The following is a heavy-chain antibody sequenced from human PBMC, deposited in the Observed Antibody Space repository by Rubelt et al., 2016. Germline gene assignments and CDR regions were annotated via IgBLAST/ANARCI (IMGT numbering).Heavy chain of an antibody. V-gene: IGHV4-38-2*02. CDR2: FFHDGST. CDR3: AGPTGASSASGSFLV. Sequence: QVQLQESGPGLVKPSETLSLTCTVSGYSINNGYYWGWIRQPPGKGLEWIASFFHDGSTKYNPSLKSRVTRSKNGSKNQFSLNLSSGTAADTAVYYCAGPTGASSASGSFLVWGQGTLVTVSS. CDR1: GYSINNGYY. J-gene: IGHJ4*02. D-gene: IGHD3-10*01.